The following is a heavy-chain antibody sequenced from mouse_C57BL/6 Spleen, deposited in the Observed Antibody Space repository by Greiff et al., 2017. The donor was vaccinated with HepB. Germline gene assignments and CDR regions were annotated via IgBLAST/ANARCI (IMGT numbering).Heavy chain of an antibody. CDR1: GYAFTNYL. CDR3: ARGGYGKTWFAY. CDR2: INPGSGGT. D-gene: IGHD2-10*02. V-gene: IGHV1-54*01. Sequence: QVHVKQSGAELVRPGTSVKVSCKASGYAFTNYLIEWVKQRPGQGLEWIGVINPGSGGTNYNEKFKGKATLTADKSSSTAYMQLSSLTSEDSAVYFCARGGYGKTWFAYWGQGTLVTVSA. J-gene: IGHJ3*01.